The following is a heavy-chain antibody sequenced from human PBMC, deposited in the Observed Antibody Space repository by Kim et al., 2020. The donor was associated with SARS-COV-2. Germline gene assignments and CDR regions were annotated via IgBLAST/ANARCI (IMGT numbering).Heavy chain of an antibody. CDR3: TSPSYSDILTFYYPPDY. J-gene: IGHJ4*02. CDR1: GFTFSNAW. CDR2: IKSKTDGGTT. V-gene: IGHV3-15*01. Sequence: GGSLRLSCAASGFTFSNAWMSWVRKAPGKGLEWVGRIKSKTDGGTTDYAAPVKGRFTISRDDSKNTLYLQMNSLKTEDTAVYYCTSPSYSDILTFYYPPDYSGQGTLVTVSS. D-gene: IGHD3-9*01.